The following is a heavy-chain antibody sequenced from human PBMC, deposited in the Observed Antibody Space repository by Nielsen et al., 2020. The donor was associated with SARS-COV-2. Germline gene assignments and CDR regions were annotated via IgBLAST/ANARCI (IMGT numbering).Heavy chain of an antibody. CDR3: ATFSHWAHYFDY. CDR1: GYTFTSYG. Sequence: ASVKVSCKASGYTFTSYGISWVRQAPGQGLEWMGWISAYNGNTNYAQKLQGRVTMTTDTSTSTVYMELTSLRSEDTAVYYCATFSHWAHYFDYWGQGTLVTVSS. CDR2: ISAYNGNT. D-gene: IGHD3/OR15-3a*01. V-gene: IGHV1-18*04. J-gene: IGHJ4*02.